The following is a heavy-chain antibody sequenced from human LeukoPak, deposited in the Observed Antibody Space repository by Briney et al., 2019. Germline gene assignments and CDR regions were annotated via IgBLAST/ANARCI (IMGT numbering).Heavy chain of an antibody. D-gene: IGHD5-18*01. CDR1: GGSISSSSYY. CDR3: ASLVDTAMVFY. CDR2: MYYSGST. J-gene: IGHJ4*02. Sequence: PSETLSLTCTVSGGSISSSSYYWGWIRQPPGKGLEWIGSMYYSGSTYYNPSLKSRVTISVETSKNQFSLKLSSVTAADTAVYYCASLVDTAMVFYWGQGTLVTVSS. V-gene: IGHV4-39*07.